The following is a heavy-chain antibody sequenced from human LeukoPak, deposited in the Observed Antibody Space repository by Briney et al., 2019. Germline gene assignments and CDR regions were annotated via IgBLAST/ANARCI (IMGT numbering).Heavy chain of an antibody. CDR3: ASVTIFGVVIIGHY. CDR1: GYTFTGYF. Sequence: SVKVSCKASGYTFTGYFMHWVRQAPGQGLEWMGGIIPIFGTANYAQKFQGRVTITADKSTSTAYMELSSLRSEDTAVYYCASVTIFGVVIIGHYWGQGTLVTVSS. CDR2: IIPIFGTA. D-gene: IGHD3-3*01. J-gene: IGHJ4*02. V-gene: IGHV1-69*06.